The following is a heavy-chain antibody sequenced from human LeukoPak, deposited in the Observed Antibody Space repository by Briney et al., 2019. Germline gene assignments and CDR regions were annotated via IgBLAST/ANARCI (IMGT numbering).Heavy chain of an antibody. Sequence: GGSLRLSCAASGFTFSGNGMTWVRQAPGKGLEWVSAISGSGGNTYYADSVKGRFTISRDNSKNTLYLQMNSLRVEDTAVYYCAKDRRAGSYDYWGKGTLVTVSS. D-gene: IGHD3-10*01. J-gene: IGHJ4*02. CDR2: ISGSGGNT. V-gene: IGHV3-23*01. CDR3: AKDRRAGSYDY. CDR1: GFTFSGNG.